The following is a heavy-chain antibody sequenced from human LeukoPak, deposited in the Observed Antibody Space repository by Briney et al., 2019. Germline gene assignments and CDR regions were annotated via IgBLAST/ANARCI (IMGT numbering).Heavy chain of an antibody. J-gene: IGHJ4*02. CDR2: IWYDGNNK. D-gene: IGHD3-10*01. CDR1: GFTFSSCG. Sequence: GGSLRLSCAASGFTFSSCGMHWVRQAPGKGLEWVAFIWYDGNNKYYADSVKGRFNISRDSSKNTLYLQMNSLRAEDTAVYYCAKDPLQYGSGSYYFDYWGQGTLVTVSS. V-gene: IGHV3-30*02. CDR3: AKDPLQYGSGSYYFDY.